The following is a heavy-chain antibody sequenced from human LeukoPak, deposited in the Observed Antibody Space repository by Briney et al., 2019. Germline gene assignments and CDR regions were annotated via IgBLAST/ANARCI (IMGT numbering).Heavy chain of an antibody. CDR2: IYHSGST. CDR1: GGSISSGGYS. D-gene: IGHD2-15*01. Sequence: SQTLSLTCAVSGGSISSGGYSWSWIRQPPGKGLEWIGYIYHSGSTYYNPSLKSRVTISVDRSKNQFSLKLSSVTAADTAVYYCARVNCSGGSCYFDYWGQGTLVTVSS. V-gene: IGHV4-30-2*01. J-gene: IGHJ4*02. CDR3: ARVNCSGGSCYFDY.